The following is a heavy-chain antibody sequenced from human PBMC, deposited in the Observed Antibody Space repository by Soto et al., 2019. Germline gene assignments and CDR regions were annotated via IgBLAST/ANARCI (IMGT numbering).Heavy chain of an antibody. J-gene: IGHJ5*02. V-gene: IGHV1-3*01. D-gene: IGHD2-15*01. CDR1: GYTFTSYA. CDR3: ARVGYCSGGSCYYWFDP. CDR2: INAGNGNT. Sequence: QVQLVQSGAEVKKPGASVKVSCKASGYTFTSYAMHWVRQAPGQRLEWMGWINAGNGNTKYSQKFQGRVTITRDTSASTAYMELSRLRSEDTAVYYCARVGYCSGGSCYYWFDPWGQGTLVTVSS.